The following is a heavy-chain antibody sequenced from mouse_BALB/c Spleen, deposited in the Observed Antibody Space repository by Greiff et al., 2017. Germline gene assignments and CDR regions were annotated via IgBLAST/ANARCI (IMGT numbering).Heavy chain of an antibody. Sequence: VQLKESGAELVRPGALVKLSCKASGFNIKDYYMHWVKQRPEQGLEWIGWIDPENGNTIYDPKFQGKASITADTSSNTAYLQLSSLTSEDTAVYYCARAYGKAWFAYWGQGTLVTVSA. CDR1: GFNIKDYY. CDR2: IDPENGNT. CDR3: ARAYGKAWFAY. J-gene: IGHJ3*01. D-gene: IGHD2-10*02. V-gene: IGHV14-1*02.